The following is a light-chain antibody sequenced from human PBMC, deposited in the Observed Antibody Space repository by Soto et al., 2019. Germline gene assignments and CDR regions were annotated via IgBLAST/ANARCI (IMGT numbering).Light chain of an antibody. Sequence: DVVMTQSPLSLPVTLGQPASISCRSSQSLVSSDGNTYLNWFQQRPGQSPRRLIYKVSNRDSGVPDRFSGSGSGTDFTLKISRVEAEDVGVYYCMQGTHWPRTFDQGTKVEIK. J-gene: IGKJ1*01. CDR1: QSLVSSDGNTY. CDR3: MQGTHWPRT. V-gene: IGKV2-30*01. CDR2: KVS.